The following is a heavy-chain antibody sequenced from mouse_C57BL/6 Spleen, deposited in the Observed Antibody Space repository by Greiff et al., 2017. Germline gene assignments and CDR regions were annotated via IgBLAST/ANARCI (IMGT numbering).Heavy chain of an antibody. V-gene: IGHV3-6*01. CDR2: ISYDGST. J-gene: IGHJ4*01. CDR1: GYSITSGYY. D-gene: IGHD2-2*01. Sequence: EVKLVESGPGLVKPSQSLSLSCSVTGYSITSGYYWNWIRQFPGNKLEWMGYISYDGSTNYNPSLKNRISITRDTSKNQFFLKLNSVTTEDTASYCCAREGGYDGYYYAMYYWGQGASVTVSS. CDR3: AREGGYDGYYYAMYY.